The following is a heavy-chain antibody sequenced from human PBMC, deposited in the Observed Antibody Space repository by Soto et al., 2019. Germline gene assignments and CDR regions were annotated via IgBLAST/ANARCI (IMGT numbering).Heavy chain of an antibody. CDR1: GGSSVGSISSGDYY. CDR2: MYYSGST. J-gene: IGHJ4*02. D-gene: IGHD2-2*01. V-gene: IGHV4-30-4*02. Sequence: PSDTLSLTCTVSGGSSVGSISSGDYYWSWIRQPPGKGLEWIGYMYYSGSTYYNPSLKSRVTISVDTSKNQFSLKLSPVTAADTAVYYCARRYCSSISCPFDYWGQGSVVRVAS. CDR3: ARRYCSSISCPFDY.